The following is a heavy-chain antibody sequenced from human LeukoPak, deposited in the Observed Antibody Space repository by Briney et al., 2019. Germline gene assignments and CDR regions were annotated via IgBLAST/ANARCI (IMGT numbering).Heavy chain of an antibody. CDR2: IYTSGST. Sequence: SETLSLTCTVSGGSISSGSYYWSWIRQPAGKGLEGIGRIYTSGSTNYNPSLKSRVTISVDTSKNQFSLKLSSVTAADTAVYYCARDRIAAALDYYMDVWGKGTTVTVSS. CDR3: ARDRIAAALDYYMDV. V-gene: IGHV4-61*02. J-gene: IGHJ6*03. CDR1: GGSISSGSYY. D-gene: IGHD6-13*01.